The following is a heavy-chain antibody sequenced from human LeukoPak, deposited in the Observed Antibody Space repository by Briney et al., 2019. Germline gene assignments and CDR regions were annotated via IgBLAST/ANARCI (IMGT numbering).Heavy chain of an antibody. V-gene: IGHV3-23*01. CDR3: AKDIPKYYYDSSGAFDY. CDR1: GFTFSSYA. J-gene: IGHJ4*02. Sequence: GGSLRLSCAASGFTFSSYAMSWVRQAPGKGLEWVSAISGSGGSTYYADSVKGRFTISRDNSKNTLYLQMNSLRAEDTAVYYCAKDIPKYYYDSSGAFDYWGQGTLVTVSS. CDR2: ISGSGGST. D-gene: IGHD3-22*01.